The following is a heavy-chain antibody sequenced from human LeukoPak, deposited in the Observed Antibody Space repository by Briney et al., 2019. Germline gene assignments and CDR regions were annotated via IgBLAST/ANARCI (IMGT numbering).Heavy chain of an antibody. D-gene: IGHD2-21*01. Sequence: SETLSLTCTVSGGSISSGSYYWSWIRQPAGKGLEWIGIVYTTGRSIYNRSLRSRSTISVDKSQNQLSLKLNSVTAADTAVYYCARSLHISAPFDVWGQGTLVTVSS. CDR3: ARSLHISAPFDV. CDR2: VYTTGRS. V-gene: IGHV4-61*02. CDR1: GGSISSGSYY. J-gene: IGHJ4*02.